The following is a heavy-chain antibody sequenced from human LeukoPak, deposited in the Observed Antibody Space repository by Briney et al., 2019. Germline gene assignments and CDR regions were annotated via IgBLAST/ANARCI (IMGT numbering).Heavy chain of an antibody. J-gene: IGHJ4*02. V-gene: IGHV3-9*01. CDR1: GFTFDEYA. D-gene: IGHD3-22*01. Sequence: GRSLRLSCGACGFTFDEYAMHCVRQAPGRGLECVSGISWNSGSIGYADSVKGRFTISRDNAKNSVYLQMNSLRDEDTALYYCAKVGSSGYFSPDRFDYWGQGTLVTVSS. CDR2: ISWNSGSI. CDR3: AKVGSSGYFSPDRFDY.